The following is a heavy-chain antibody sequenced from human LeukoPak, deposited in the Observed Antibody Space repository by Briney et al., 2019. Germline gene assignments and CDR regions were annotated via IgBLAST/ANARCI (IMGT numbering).Heavy chain of an antibody. CDR2: IYYSGST. Sequence: SETLSLTCTVSGGSISSYYWGWIRQPPGKGLEWIGSIYYSGSTYYNPSLKSRVTISVDTSKNQFSLKPSSVTAADTAVYYCARDPIVGALDDAFDIWGQGTMVTVSS. CDR1: GGSISSYY. J-gene: IGHJ3*02. CDR3: ARDPIVGALDDAFDI. V-gene: IGHV4-39*07. D-gene: IGHD1-26*01.